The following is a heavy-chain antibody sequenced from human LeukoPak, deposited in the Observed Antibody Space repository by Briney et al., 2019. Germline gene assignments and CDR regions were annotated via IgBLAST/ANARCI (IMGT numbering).Heavy chain of an antibody. CDR1: GITFSLYS. D-gene: IGHD3-16*01. Sequence: QAGGSLRLSCAASGITFSLYSMNWVRQAPGKGLEWVSYITSGSSTIYYAESVRGRFTISRDNAKNSLFLQMNSLRAEDTAVYYCARDGGGDYWGQGTLVTVSS. V-gene: IGHV3-48*01. CDR3: ARDGGGDY. J-gene: IGHJ4*02. CDR2: ITSGSSTI.